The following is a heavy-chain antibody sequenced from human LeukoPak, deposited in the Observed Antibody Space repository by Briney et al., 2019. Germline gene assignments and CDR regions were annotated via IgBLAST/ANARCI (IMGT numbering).Heavy chain of an antibody. CDR1: GLTFSSYA. CDR3: AKDLKVVVAATPDY. D-gene: IGHD2-15*01. J-gene: IGHJ4*02. V-gene: IGHV3-23*01. CDR2: ISGSGGST. Sequence: PGGSLRLSCAASGLTFSSYAMSWVRQAPGKGLEWVSAISGSGGSTYYADSVKGRFTISRDNSKNTLYLQVNSLRAEDTAVYYCAKDLKVVVAATPDYWGQGTLVTVSS.